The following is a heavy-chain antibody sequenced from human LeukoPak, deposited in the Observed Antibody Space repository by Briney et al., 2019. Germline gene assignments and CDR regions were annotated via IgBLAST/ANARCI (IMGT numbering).Heavy chain of an antibody. CDR2: INPNSGGT. CDR3: ARALPSITIFGVVIRGATYNWFDP. D-gene: IGHD3-3*01. CDR1: GGTFSSYA. J-gene: IGHJ5*02. V-gene: IGHV1-2*02. Sequence: ASVKVPCKASGGTFSSYAISWVRQAPGQGLEWMGWINPNSGGTNYAQKFQGRVTMTRDTSISTAYMELSRLRSDDTAVYYCARALPSITIFGVVIRGATYNWFDPWGQGTLVTVSS.